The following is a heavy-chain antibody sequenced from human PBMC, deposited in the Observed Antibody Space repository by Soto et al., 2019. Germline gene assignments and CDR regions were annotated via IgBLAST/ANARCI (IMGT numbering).Heavy chain of an antibody. J-gene: IGHJ3*02. Sequence: QVQLVESGGGVVQPGRSLRLSCAASGFTFSNYGMHWVRQAPGKGLEWVAVIWNDGNKKYYADSVKGRFTISRDNSENTLFLQMNSLTGEDTAVYYCVRGGKTAGAFDIWGQGTMVTVSS. D-gene: IGHD3-16*01. CDR1: GFTFSNYG. CDR3: VRGGKTAGAFDI. CDR2: IWNDGNKK. V-gene: IGHV3-33*01.